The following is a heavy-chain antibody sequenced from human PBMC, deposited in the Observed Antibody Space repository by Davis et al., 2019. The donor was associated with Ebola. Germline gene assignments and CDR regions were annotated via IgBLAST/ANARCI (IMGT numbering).Heavy chain of an antibody. D-gene: IGHD3-3*01. J-gene: IGHJ6*02. CDR3: ARTNYDFWSGYRYYYYYGMDV. CDR1: GFTFSSYA. Sequence: GESLKISCAASGFTFSSYAMHWVRQAPGKGLEYVSAISSNGGSTYYANSVKGRFTISRDNSKNTLYLQMGSLRAEDMAGYYCARTNYDFWSGYRYYYYYGMDVWGQGTTVTVSS. CDR2: ISSNGGST. V-gene: IGHV3-64*01.